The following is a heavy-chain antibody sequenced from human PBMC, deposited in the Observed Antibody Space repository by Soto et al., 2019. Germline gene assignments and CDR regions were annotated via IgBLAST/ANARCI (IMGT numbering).Heavy chain of an antibody. CDR2: IYHSGST. D-gene: IGHD4-4*01. CDR1: GYSISSGYY. J-gene: IGHJ6*02. Sequence: PSETLSLTCAVSGYSISSGYYWGWIRQPPGKGLEWIGSIYHSGSTYYNPSLKSRVTISVDTSKNQFSLKLSSVTAADTAVYYCVNTVTKRVAGMDVWGQGTTVTVSS. V-gene: IGHV4-38-2*01. CDR3: VNTVTKRVAGMDV.